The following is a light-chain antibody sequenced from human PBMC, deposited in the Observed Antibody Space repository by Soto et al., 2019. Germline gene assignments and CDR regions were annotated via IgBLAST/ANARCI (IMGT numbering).Light chain of an antibody. CDR2: GAS. V-gene: IGKV3-15*01. CDR3: QQHNDWPFP. J-gene: IGKJ3*01. Sequence: VTQSPASLALSPGEGATLSCRASQSVDGNLAWYQQKPGQAPRPRIHGASTRATGIPARFSGSGSATDYTLTIRSLQSEDFAVHYCQQHNDWPFPFGPGPKVDIK. CDR1: QSVDGN.